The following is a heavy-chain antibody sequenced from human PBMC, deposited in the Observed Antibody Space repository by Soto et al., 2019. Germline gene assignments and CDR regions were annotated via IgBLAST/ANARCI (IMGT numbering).Heavy chain of an antibody. D-gene: IGHD3-22*01. Sequence: EVQLLESGGGLVQPGGSLRLSCAASGFTFSSYAMSWVRQAPGKGLEWVSAISGSGGSTYYADSVKGRFTISRDNSKNTLYLQMNSLRAEDTAVYYCAKGGAYYYDSSGYYYVGEWGAFDIWGQGTMVTVSS. V-gene: IGHV3-23*01. CDR3: AKGGAYYYDSSGYYYVGEWGAFDI. J-gene: IGHJ3*02. CDR1: GFTFSSYA. CDR2: ISGSGGST.